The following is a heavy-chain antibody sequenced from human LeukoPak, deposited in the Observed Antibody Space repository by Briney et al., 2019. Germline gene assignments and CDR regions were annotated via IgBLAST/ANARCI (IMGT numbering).Heavy chain of an antibody. V-gene: IGHV3-30*04. CDR1: GFTFSSYA. Sequence: GGSLRLSCAASGFTFSSYAMHWVRQAPGKGLEWVAVISYDGSNKYYADSVKGRFTISRDNSKNTLYLQMNSLRADDTAVYYCARVDGYSSSWYGHYFDYWGQGTLVTVSS. D-gene: IGHD6-13*01. CDR2: ISYDGSNK. J-gene: IGHJ4*02. CDR3: ARVDGYSSSWYGHYFDY.